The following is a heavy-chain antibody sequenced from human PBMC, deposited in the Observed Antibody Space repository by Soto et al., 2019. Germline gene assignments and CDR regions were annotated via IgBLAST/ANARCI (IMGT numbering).Heavy chain of an antibody. V-gene: IGHV3-33*01. J-gene: IGHJ6*02. CDR3: ARVSSDYYGMDV. D-gene: IGHD3-22*01. CDR2: IWYDGSIK. Sequence: QVQLVESGGGVVQPGRSLRLSCVASESMFGSYGMYWVRQAPGKGLEWVAVIWYDGSIKHYADSVKGRFTISRDNSKNTLQLQMNSLRAEDTAVYYRARVSSDYYGMDVWGQGTAVIVSS. CDR1: ESMFGSYG.